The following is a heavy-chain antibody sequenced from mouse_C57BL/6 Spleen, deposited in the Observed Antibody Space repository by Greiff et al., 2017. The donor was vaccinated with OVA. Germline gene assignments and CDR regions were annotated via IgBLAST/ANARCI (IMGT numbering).Heavy chain of an antibody. CDR3: TRDRGDYDYYAMDY. CDR2: ISSGGDYI. D-gene: IGHD2-4*01. Sequence: EVKLVESGEGLVKPGGSLKLSCAASGFTFSSYAMSWVRQTPEKRLEWVAYISSGGDYIYYADTVKGRFTISRDNARNTLYLQMSSLKSEDTAMYYCTRDRGDYDYYAMDYWGQGTSVTVSS. V-gene: IGHV5-9-1*02. J-gene: IGHJ4*01. CDR1: GFTFSSYA.